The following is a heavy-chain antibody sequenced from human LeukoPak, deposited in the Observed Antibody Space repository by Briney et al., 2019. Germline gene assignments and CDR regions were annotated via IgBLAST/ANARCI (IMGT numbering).Heavy chain of an antibody. V-gene: IGHV4-59*08. CDR1: GGSISSYY. D-gene: IGHD6-19*01. CDR2: IYYSGST. CDR3: ARQTSGYSSGWYGFDY. Sequence: PSEALSLTCTVSGGSISSYYWSWIRQPPGKGLEWIGYIYYSGSTNYNPSLKSRVTISVDTSKNQFPLKLSSVTAADTAVYYCARQTSGYSSGWYGFDYWGQGTLVTVSS. J-gene: IGHJ4*02.